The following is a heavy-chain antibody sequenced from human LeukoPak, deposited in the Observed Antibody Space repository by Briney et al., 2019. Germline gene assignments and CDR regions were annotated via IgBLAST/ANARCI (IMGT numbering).Heavy chain of an antibody. CDR1: GFTFSSYA. CDR2: ISGSGGST. V-gene: IGHV3-23*01. CDR3: AKDRAYYYDSSGYYLEY. D-gene: IGHD3-22*01. Sequence: GGSLRLSCAASGFTFSSYAMSWVRQAPGKGLEWVSAISGSGGSTYYADSVKGRFTISRDKSKNTLFLQMNSLRAEDTAVYYCAKDRAYYYDSSGYYLEYWGQGTLVTVSS. J-gene: IGHJ4*02.